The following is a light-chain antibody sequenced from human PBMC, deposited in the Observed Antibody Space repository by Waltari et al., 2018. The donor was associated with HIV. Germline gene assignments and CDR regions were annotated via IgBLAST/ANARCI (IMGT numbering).Light chain of an antibody. CDR1: RSNIGAGYD. CDR2: GNS. V-gene: IGLV1-40*01. Sequence: QSVLTQPPSVSGAPGQRVTIPCTGRRSNIGAGYDVHWYQQLPGTAPKLLIYGNSNRPSGVPDRFSGSKSGTSASLAITGLQAEDEADYYCQSYDSSLSGYVFGTGTKVTVL. CDR3: QSYDSSLSGYV. J-gene: IGLJ1*01.